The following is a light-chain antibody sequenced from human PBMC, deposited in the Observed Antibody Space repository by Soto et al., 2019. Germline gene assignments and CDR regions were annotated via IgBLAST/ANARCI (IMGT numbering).Light chain of an antibody. CDR3: QQYNSYPLT. Sequence: DIQMTQSPSTLSASVGDRVTITCRASQSISSWLAWYQQKPGKAPKLLIYDASSLESGVPSRFRGSGSGTEFTLNISSLQPDDFATYYCQQYNSYPLTFGPGTKVDIK. CDR1: QSISSW. J-gene: IGKJ3*01. CDR2: DAS. V-gene: IGKV1-5*01.